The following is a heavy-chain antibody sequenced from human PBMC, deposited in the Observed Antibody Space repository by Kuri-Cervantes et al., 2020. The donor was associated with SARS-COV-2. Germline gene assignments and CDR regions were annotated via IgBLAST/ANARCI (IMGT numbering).Heavy chain of an antibody. Sequence: GSLRLPCAVYGGSFSGYYWSWIRQPPGKGLEWIGEINHSGSTNYNPSLKSRVTISVDTSKNQFSLKLSSVTAADTAVYYCARRAYCSSTSCSYNWFDPWGQGTLVTVSS. J-gene: IGHJ5*02. CDR3: ARRAYCSSTSCSYNWFDP. V-gene: IGHV4-34*01. CDR2: INHSGST. D-gene: IGHD2-2*01. CDR1: GGSFSGYY.